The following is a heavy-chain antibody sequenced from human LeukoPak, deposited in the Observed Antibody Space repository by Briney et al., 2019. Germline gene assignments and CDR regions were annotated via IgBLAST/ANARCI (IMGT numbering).Heavy chain of an antibody. CDR1: GSSLSTSGLR. CDR2: INWDDDK. CDR3: SRIPNWGLGGHYGMDV. Sequence: ESGPSLAKPTHPLTLTCTFSGSSLSTSGLRVSWIRQPPGTALEWLAPINWDDDKYYSTSLKTRLTISKDTSKNQVVLTMTNMDPVDTATYYCSRIPNWGLGGHYGMDVRGQGTTVTVSS. D-gene: IGHD7-27*01. V-gene: IGHV2-70*01. J-gene: IGHJ6*02.